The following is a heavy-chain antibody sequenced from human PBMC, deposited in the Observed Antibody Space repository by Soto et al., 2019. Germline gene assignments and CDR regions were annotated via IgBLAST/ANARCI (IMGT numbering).Heavy chain of an antibody. Sequence: PSETLSLTCTVSGGSISSYYWSWIRQPPGKGLEWIGYIYYSGSTNYNPSLKSRVTISVDTPKNQFSLKLSSVTAADTAVYYCARVVGGSTSLRAYYYYGMDVWGQGTTVTVSS. CDR1: GGSISSYY. CDR3: ARVVGGSTSLRAYYYYGMDV. J-gene: IGHJ6*02. D-gene: IGHD2-2*01. V-gene: IGHV4-59*01. CDR2: IYYSGST.